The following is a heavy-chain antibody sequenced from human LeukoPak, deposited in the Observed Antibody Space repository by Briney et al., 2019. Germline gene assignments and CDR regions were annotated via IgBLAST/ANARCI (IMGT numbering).Heavy chain of an antibody. CDR2: IYTSGST. V-gene: IGHV4-4*07. D-gene: IGHD1-26*01. Sequence: PSETLSLTCTVSDASISSFYWSWLRQPAGKGLEWLGRIYTSGSTKYNPSLKSRVTMSVDTSKNQFSLKLTSVTAADTAVYYCARDGADSGSYQPLDYWGHGTLVTVSS. CDR3: ARDGADSGSYQPLDY. CDR1: DASISSFY. J-gene: IGHJ4*01.